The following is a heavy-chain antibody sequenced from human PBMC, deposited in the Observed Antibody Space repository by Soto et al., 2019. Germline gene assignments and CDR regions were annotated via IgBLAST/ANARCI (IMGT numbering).Heavy chain of an antibody. V-gene: IGHV1-69*13. CDR2: IIPIFGTA. CDR1: GGTFSSHG. D-gene: IGHD1-26*01. Sequence: SVKVSCKASGGTFSSHGISWVRQAPGQGLEWMGGIIPIFGTANYAQKFQGRVTITADESTSTAYMELSSLKSEDTAVYYCARESWSGSYIDWFDPWGQGTLVTVSS. J-gene: IGHJ5*01. CDR3: ARESWSGSYIDWFDP.